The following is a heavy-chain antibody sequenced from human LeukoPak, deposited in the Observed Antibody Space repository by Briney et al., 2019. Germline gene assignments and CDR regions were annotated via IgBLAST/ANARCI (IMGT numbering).Heavy chain of an antibody. D-gene: IGHD4-4*01. J-gene: IGHJ5*02. Sequence: SETLSLTCTVSGGSIRSYYWSWIRQPPGKGLEWIGYIYYSGSTNYNPSLKSRVTISVDTSKNQLSLKLSSVTAADTAVYYCARAPDYSTNVRFDPWGQGTLVTVSS. CDR1: GGSIRSYY. CDR3: ARAPDYSTNVRFDP. CDR2: IYYSGST. V-gene: IGHV4-59*12.